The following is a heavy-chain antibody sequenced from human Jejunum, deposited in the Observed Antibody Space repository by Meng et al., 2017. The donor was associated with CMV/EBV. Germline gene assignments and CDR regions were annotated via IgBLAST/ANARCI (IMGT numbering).Heavy chain of an antibody. Sequence: TNYGIGGVRQVAGKGPEWMGIIYPADSDTRYSPAFQGQVTISADKSISTAFLQWSSLKASDTAMYYCARGAGRITVFGVVMSWFDPWGQGTLVTVSS. D-gene: IGHD3-3*01. CDR2: IYPADSDT. CDR3: ARGAGRITVFGVVMSWFDP. J-gene: IGHJ5*02. CDR1: TNYG. V-gene: IGHV5-51*01.